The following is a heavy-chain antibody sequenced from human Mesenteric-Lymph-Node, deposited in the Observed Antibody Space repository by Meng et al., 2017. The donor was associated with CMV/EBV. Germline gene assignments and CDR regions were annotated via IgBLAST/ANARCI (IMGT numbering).Heavy chain of an antibody. D-gene: IGHD3-3*01. Sequence: GESLKISCAASGFTFNNYGMNWVRQAPGKGLEWISFISSSSRTIYYADSVKGRFTVSRDNAKSSHYLQMNSLSAEDTAVYFCARVVTDFWSNDYWGQGIVVTVSS. CDR3: ARVVTDFWSNDY. V-gene: IGHV3-48*04. CDR2: ISSSSRTI. CDR1: GFTFNNYG. J-gene: IGHJ4*02.